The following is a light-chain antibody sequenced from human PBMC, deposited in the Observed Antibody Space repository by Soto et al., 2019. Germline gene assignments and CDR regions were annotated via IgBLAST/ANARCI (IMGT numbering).Light chain of an antibody. CDR1: SSDVGSYNS. Sequence: QSVLTQPTSASGSPGQSVTISCTGTSSDVGSYNSVSWYQQHPGKAPKLMIFEVTKRPSGVPDRFSGSKSGNTASLTVSGLQAEDEADYYCSSYASSTFYVFGTGTKVTVL. CDR3: SSYASSTFYV. CDR2: EVT. V-gene: IGLV2-8*01. J-gene: IGLJ1*01.